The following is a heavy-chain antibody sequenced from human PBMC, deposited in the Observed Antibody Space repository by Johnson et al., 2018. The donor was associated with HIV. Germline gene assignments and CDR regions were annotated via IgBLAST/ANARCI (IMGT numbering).Heavy chain of an antibody. CDR1: GFTFSSYA. CDR2: ISGSGGST. Sequence: VQLVESGGGLVQPGRSLRLSCAASGFTFSSYAMSWVRQAPGKGLEWVSVISGSGGSTYYADSVKGRFTISRDNSKNTLYLQMNSLRAEDTAVYYCAKERGYNRREGHAFYIWGQGTMVTVSS. J-gene: IGHJ3*02. CDR3: AKERGYNRREGHAFYI. D-gene: IGHD1-14*01. V-gene: IGHV3-23*04.